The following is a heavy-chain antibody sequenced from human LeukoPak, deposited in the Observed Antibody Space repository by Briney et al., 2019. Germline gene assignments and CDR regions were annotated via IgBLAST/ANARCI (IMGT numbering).Heavy chain of an antibody. J-gene: IGHJ6*03. Sequence: SVKVSCKASGGTFSSYAISWVRQAPGQGLEWMGGIIPIFGTANYAQKFQGRVTITADESTSTAYMELSSLRSEDTAVSYCVRSRDYDILTGSRGARYYYYADVCGKGTTVTVSS. CDR3: VRSRDYDILTGSRGARYYYYADV. D-gene: IGHD3-9*01. V-gene: IGHV1-69*01. CDR1: GGTFSSYA. CDR2: IIPIFGTA.